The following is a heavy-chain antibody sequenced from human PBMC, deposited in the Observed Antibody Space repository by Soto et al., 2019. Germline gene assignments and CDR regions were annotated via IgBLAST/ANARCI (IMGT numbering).Heavy chain of an antibody. Sequence: QVQLQESGPGLLKPSETLSLTCTVSGGSIRSYCWTWIRQPPGEGLEWIGSICNSGSTNYNPSLKIRVTISVDTQMNQFSLQLSSVTVADTAVYYCAGGGSIGVATRRLMDVWGKGTTVTVSS. CDR2: ICNSGST. D-gene: IGHD3-22*01. CDR1: GGSIRSYC. V-gene: IGHV4-59*03. J-gene: IGHJ6*03. CDR3: AGGGSIGVATRRLMDV.